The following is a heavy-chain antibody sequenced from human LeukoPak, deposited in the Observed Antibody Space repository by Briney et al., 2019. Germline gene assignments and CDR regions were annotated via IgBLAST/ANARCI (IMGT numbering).Heavy chain of an antibody. D-gene: IGHD1-1*01. CDR2: IYSGRTS. CDR1: GLTDGFKC. J-gene: IGHJ4*02. CDR3: ATRPDXNDVPYFXX. Sequence: GGSLRLSCAACGLTDGFKCMSWVRQAPGKGLEGGSIIYSGRTSHYAVSLNSRFTVSRDKSKNTRYLQINSLRAEDTAVYYCATRPDXNDVPYFXXWGQGTLXTVSS. V-gene: IGHV3-66*01.